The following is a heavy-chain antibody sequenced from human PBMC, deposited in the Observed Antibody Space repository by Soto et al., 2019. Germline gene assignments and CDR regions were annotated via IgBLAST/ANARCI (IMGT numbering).Heavy chain of an antibody. Sequence: GGSLRLSCSASGFTFSSYAMHWVRQAPGKGLEYVSAISSNGGSTYYADSVKGRFTISRDNSKNTLYLQMSSLRAEDTAVYYCVRYCSGGSCYYYYGMDVWGQGTTVTVSS. CDR1: GFTFSSYA. CDR3: VRYCSGGSCYYYYGMDV. J-gene: IGHJ6*02. CDR2: ISSNGGST. D-gene: IGHD2-15*01. V-gene: IGHV3-64D*08.